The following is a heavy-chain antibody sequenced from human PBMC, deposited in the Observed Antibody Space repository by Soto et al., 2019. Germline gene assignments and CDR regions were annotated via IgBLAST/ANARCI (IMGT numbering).Heavy chain of an antibody. Sequence: AASVKVSCKASGYTFTSYGISWVRQAPGQGLEWMGWISAYNGNTNYAQKLQGRVTMTTDTSTSTAYMELRSLRSDDTAVYYCARDPDYDILSPVALDPWGQGTLVTVSS. D-gene: IGHD3-9*01. CDR1: GYTFTSYG. CDR2: ISAYNGNT. J-gene: IGHJ5*02. CDR3: ARDPDYDILSPVALDP. V-gene: IGHV1-18*01.